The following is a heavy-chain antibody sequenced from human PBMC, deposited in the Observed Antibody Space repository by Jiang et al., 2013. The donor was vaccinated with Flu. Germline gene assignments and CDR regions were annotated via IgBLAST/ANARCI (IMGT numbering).Heavy chain of an antibody. V-gene: IGHV4-59*01. CDR3: ARGGPHGWFGELFYYYYYMDV. CDR2: IYYSGST. Sequence: LLKPSETLSLTCTVSGGSISSYYWSWIRQPPGKGLEWIGYIYYSGSTNYNPSLKSRVTISVDTSKNQFSLKLSSVTAADTAVYYCARGGPHGWFGELFYYYYYMDVWGKGTTVTVSS. J-gene: IGHJ6*03. D-gene: IGHD3-10*01. CDR1: GGSISSYY.